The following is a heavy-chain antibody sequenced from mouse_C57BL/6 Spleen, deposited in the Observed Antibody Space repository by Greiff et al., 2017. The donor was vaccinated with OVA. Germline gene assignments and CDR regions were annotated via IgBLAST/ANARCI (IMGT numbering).Heavy chain of an antibody. Sequence: EVKVVESEGGLVQPGSSMKLSCTASGFTFSDYYMAWVRQVPEKGLEWVANINYDGSSTYYLDSLKSRFIISRDNAKNILYLQMSSLKSEDTATYYCARGSFYYYGSSRYYFDYWGQGTTLTVSS. J-gene: IGHJ2*01. V-gene: IGHV5-16*01. CDR1: GFTFSDYY. CDR3: ARGSFYYYGSSRYYFDY. D-gene: IGHD1-1*01. CDR2: INYDGSST.